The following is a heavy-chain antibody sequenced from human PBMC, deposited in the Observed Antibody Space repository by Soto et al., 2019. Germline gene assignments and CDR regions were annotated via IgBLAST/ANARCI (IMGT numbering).Heavy chain of an antibody. V-gene: IGHV3-23*01. CDR1: GFTFTRYS. J-gene: IGHJ4*02. Sequence: GGSLRLSCAASGFTFTRYSMNWVRQAPGKGLEWVSTISGSGGSTYYADAVKGRFTISRDNSMGTLYLQMKSLRVEDTAIYYCAKEVSLGSTVDLGYWGQGALVTVSS. D-gene: IGHD7-27*01. CDR3: AKEVSLGSTVDLGY. CDR2: ISGSGGST.